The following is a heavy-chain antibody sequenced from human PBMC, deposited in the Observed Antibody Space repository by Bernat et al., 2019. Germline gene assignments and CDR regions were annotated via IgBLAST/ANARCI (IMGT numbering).Heavy chain of an antibody. J-gene: IGHJ4*02. CDR2: ISGSGGST. V-gene: IGHV3-23*04. Sequence: EVQLVESGGGLVQPGGSLRLSCAASGFTFSSYGMSWVRQAPGKGLEWVSGISGSGGSTYYADSVKGLFTISRDNSKNTLYLQMNSLRAEDTAVYYCAKCEGYSYGSHFDYWGQGTLVTVSS. CDR3: AKCEGYSYGSHFDY. D-gene: IGHD5-18*01. CDR1: GFTFSSYG.